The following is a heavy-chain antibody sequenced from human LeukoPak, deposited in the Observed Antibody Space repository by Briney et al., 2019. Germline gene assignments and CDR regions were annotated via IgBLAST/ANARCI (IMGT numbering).Heavy chain of an antibody. V-gene: IGHV3-53*01. D-gene: IGHD6-19*01. CDR2: IYSGDRT. J-gene: IGHJ4*02. CDR1: GFSVSSNY. CDR3: AKDLEQWLALTFDY. Sequence: PGGSLRLSCAASGFSVSSNYMSWVRQAPGKGLEWVSVIYSGDRTYYADSVKGRFTISRDNSKNTLYLQMNSLRAEDTAVYYCAKDLEQWLALTFDYWGQGTLVTVSS.